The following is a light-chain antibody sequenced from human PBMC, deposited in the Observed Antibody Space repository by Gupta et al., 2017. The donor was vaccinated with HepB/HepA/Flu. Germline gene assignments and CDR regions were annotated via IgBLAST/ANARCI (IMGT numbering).Light chain of an antibody. J-gene: IGKJ5*01. V-gene: IGKV3-15*01. Sequence: EIVMTQSPATLSVSPGERATLSCRASQSVSSNLAWYQQKPGQAPRLLIYGASTRATGIPARFSGSGYGTDFTLTSSRLQSEDFAVYYCQQYNTWPAFGQGTRLEIK. CDR1: QSVSSN. CDR3: QQYNTWPA. CDR2: GAS.